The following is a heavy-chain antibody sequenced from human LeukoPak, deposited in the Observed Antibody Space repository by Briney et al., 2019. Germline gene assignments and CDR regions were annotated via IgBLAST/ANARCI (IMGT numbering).Heavy chain of an antibody. CDR3: ARVTADPPFREIWFGIYN. Sequence: GGSLRLSCAASGSTVSKNYMSWVRQAPGKGLEWVSVIYSGGSTYYADSVKGRFTISRDSSKNTLYLQMNSLRAEDTAVYYCARVTADPPFREIWFGIYNWGQGTLVTVSS. D-gene: IGHD3-10*01. J-gene: IGHJ4*02. CDR1: GSTVSKNY. V-gene: IGHV3-53*01. CDR2: IYSGGST.